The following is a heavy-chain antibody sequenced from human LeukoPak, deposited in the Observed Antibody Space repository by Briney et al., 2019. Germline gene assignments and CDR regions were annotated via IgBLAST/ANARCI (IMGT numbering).Heavy chain of an antibody. Sequence: SQTLSLTCTVSGGSISSGDYYWSWIRQPPGKGLEWIGYIFYSGSTYYNPSLKSRVTISVDTSKNQFSLKLRSVTAADTAVYYCASTSKYIGSGRDDSFDIWGQGTMVSVSS. CDR2: IFYSGST. CDR3: ASTSKYIGSGRDDSFDI. D-gene: IGHD3-10*01. J-gene: IGHJ3*02. V-gene: IGHV4-30-4*01. CDR1: GGSISSGDYY.